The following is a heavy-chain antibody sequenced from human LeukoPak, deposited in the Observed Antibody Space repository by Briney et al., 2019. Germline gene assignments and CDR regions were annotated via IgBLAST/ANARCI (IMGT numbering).Heavy chain of an antibody. V-gene: IGHV3-21*01. CDR1: GFTFSAYS. J-gene: IGHJ3*02. CDR2: LGSSSRSI. CDR3: ARERDDDSRGFICDGFRI. D-gene: IGHD3-22*01. Sequence: GGSLRLSCAASGFTFSAYSMNWVRQAPGRGLEWVSSLGSSSRSIYNADSVKGRFTISRDNAKRSLYLQMNSLRAEDTAVYYCARERDDDSRGFICDGFRIWGQGTMVTVSS.